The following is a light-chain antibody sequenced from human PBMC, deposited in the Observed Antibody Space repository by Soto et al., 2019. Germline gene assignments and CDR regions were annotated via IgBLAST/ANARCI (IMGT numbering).Light chain of an antibody. CDR3: AAWDDSVNGLV. Sequence: QSALTQPPSASGTPGQKVTISCSGSSSNIGPNAVNWYQQLPGTAPKLLLYNNNQRPSGVSDRFSGSKSGTSASLAISGLQSDDEADYHCAAWDDSVNGLVFGTGTKVTVL. J-gene: IGLJ1*01. CDR2: NNN. V-gene: IGLV1-44*01. CDR1: SSNIGPNA.